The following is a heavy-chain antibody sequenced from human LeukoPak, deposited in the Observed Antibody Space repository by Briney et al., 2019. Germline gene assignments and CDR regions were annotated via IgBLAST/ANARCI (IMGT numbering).Heavy chain of an antibody. CDR2: IIPIFGTA. CDR1: GGTFSSYA. D-gene: IGHD3-10*01. Sequence: SVKVSCKASGGTFSSYAISWVRQAPGQGLEWMGGIIPIFGTANYAQKFQGRVTITADESTSTAYMELSSLRSEDTAVYYCARTAHYYGWGSYYNRGAQPCPMDVWGKGTTVTVS. V-gene: IGHV1-69*13. J-gene: IGHJ6*04. CDR3: ARTAHYYGWGSYYNRGAQPCPMDV.